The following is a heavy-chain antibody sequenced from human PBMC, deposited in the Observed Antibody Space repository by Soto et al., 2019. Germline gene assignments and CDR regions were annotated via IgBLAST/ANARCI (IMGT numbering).Heavy chain of an antibody. CDR1: GFTFSSYA. CDR2: ISGSGGST. V-gene: IGHV3-23*01. D-gene: IGHD3-22*01. Sequence: GGSLRLSCAASGFTFSSYAMSWVRQAPGKGLEWVSAISGSGGSTYYADSVKGRFTISRDNSKNTLYLQMNSLRAEDTAVYYCAKDGDSSGYYSPEMYSTIYWGQGTLVTVSS. J-gene: IGHJ4*02. CDR3: AKDGDSSGYYSPEMYSTIY.